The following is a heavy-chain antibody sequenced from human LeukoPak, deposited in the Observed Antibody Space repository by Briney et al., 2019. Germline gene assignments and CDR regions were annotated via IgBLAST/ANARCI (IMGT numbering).Heavy chain of an antibody. Sequence: SETLSLTCAVYGGSFSSYYWGWIRQPPGKGLGWIGEINHSGGTNYNPSLKSRVTISVDTPKNQFSLKLSSVTAADMAVYYCASERRYSSGRWDYYFDYWGQGTLVTVSS. J-gene: IGHJ4*02. CDR1: GGSFSSYY. CDR2: INHSGGT. D-gene: IGHD6-19*01. V-gene: IGHV4-34*01. CDR3: ASERRYSSGRWDYYFDY.